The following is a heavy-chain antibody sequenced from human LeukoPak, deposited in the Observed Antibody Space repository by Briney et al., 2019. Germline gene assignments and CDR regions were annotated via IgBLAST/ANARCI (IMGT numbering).Heavy chain of an antibody. Sequence: PSETLSLTCTVSGGSISSYYWSWIRQPPGKGLEWIGYIYYSGSANYNPSLKSRVTISVDTSKNQFSLKVSSVTAADTAVYYCARDSGPRFDYWGQGTLVTVSS. CDR3: ARDSGPRFDY. D-gene: IGHD6-19*01. J-gene: IGHJ4*02. CDR1: GGSISSYY. CDR2: IYYSGSA. V-gene: IGHV4-59*01.